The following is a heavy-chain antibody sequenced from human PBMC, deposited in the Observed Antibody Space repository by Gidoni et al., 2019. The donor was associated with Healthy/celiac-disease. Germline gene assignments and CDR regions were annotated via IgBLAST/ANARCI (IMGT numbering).Heavy chain of an antibody. V-gene: IGHV3-9*01. J-gene: IGHJ6*02. CDR2: SSWNSGSI. D-gene: IGHD3-10*01. CDR1: GFPFDDYA. CDR3: AKDITVRGLYGMDV. Sequence: DVQLVESVGGLVQPGRSLRLSCAASGFPFDDYAMHWVRQAPGKGREWVSGSSWNSGSIGYADSVKGRFTISRDNAKNSLYLQMNSLRAEDTALYYCAKDITVRGLYGMDVWGQGTTVTVSS.